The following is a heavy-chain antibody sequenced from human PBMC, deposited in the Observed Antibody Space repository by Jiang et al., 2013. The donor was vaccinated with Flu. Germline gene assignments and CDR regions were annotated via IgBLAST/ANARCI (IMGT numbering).Heavy chain of an antibody. CDR1: TSYD. CDR2: MNPNSGNT. J-gene: IGHJ4*02. CDR3: AREYEQLAKDY. Sequence: TSYDINWVRQATGQGLEWMGWMNPNSGNTGYAQKFQGRVTMTRNTSISTAYMELSSLRSEDTAVYYCAREYEQLAKDYWGQGTLVTVSS. D-gene: IGHD6-6*01. V-gene: IGHV1-8*01.